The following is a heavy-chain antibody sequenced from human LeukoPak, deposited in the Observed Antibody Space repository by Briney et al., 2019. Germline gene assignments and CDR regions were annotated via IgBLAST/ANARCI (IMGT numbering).Heavy chain of an antibody. J-gene: IGHJ6*03. D-gene: IGHD3-10*01. V-gene: IGHV3-9*01. Sequence: GGSLRLSCAASGFTFDDYAMHWVRQAPGKGLEWVSGISWNSGSIGYADSVKGRFTISRDNAKNSLYLQMNSLRAEDTAVYYCARVGGSGSWAYYYYYMDVWGKGTTVTVSS. CDR2: ISWNSGSI. CDR1: GFTFDDYA. CDR3: ARVGGSGSWAYYYYYMDV.